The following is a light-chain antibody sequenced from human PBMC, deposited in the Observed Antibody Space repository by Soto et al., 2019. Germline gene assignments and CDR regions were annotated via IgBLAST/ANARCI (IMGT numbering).Light chain of an antibody. V-gene: IGKV1-5*01. CDR1: QSISSW. Sequence: DIQMTQSPSTLSASVGDRVTITCRASQSISSWLAWYQQKPGKAPKRLIYDASSLGRGGPSRFSGSGAGTEFTLTISSVQPDEFATDYSQQHNSYSLTCGQGTKVEI. CDR2: DAS. CDR3: QQHNSYSLT. J-gene: IGKJ1*01.